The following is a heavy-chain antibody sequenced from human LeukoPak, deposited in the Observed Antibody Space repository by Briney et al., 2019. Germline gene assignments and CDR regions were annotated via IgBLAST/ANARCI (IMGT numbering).Heavy chain of an antibody. CDR2: ISGSGGST. D-gene: IGHD3-3*01. CDR1: GFTFSSYA. V-gene: IGHV3-23*01. CDR3: AKIILRFLEWFPPDY. J-gene: IGHJ4*02. Sequence: PGGSLRLSCAASGFTFSSYAMSWVRQAPGKGLEWVSAISGSGGSTYYADSVKGRFAISRDNSKNTLYLQMNSLRAEDTAVYYCAKIILRFLEWFPPDYWGQGTLVTVSS.